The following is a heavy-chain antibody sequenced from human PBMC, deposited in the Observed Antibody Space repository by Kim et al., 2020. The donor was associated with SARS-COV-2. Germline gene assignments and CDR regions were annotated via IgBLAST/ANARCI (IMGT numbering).Heavy chain of an antibody. D-gene: IGHD3-16*01. Sequence: YADSVKGRFTISRDNSKNTLYLQMNSRRAEDTAVYYCAKVLGALRNFDYGGQGTLVTVSS. J-gene: IGHJ4*02. V-gene: IGHV3-30*02. CDR3: AKVLGALRNFDY.